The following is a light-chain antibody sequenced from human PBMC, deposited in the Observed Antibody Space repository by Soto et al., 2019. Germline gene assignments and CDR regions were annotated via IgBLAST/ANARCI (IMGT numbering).Light chain of an antibody. Sequence: DIVMTQSPDSLAVSLGERATINCKSSQSIVYSSNNKNYLAWYQQRPGQPPKLLIYWASIRESGVPDRFSGSGSGTDFTLTISSLQAEDVAVYYCQQYYSTLWTFGQGTKVDIK. V-gene: IGKV4-1*01. CDR1: QSIVYSSNNKNY. CDR2: WAS. J-gene: IGKJ1*01. CDR3: QQYYSTLWT.